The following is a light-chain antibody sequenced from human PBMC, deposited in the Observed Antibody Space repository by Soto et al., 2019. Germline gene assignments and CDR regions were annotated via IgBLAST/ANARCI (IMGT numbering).Light chain of an antibody. V-gene: IGLV1-44*01. CDR1: GSNIGSNT. Sequence: QSVLTQPPSASGTPGQRVTISCSGSGSNIGSNTVDWYQQLPGTAPKLLIYCNNQRPSGVPDRFSGSKSGTSVSLAISGLQSEDEADYYCAAWDDSLNGRLFGTGTKLTVL. J-gene: IGLJ1*01. CDR2: CNN. CDR3: AAWDDSLNGRL.